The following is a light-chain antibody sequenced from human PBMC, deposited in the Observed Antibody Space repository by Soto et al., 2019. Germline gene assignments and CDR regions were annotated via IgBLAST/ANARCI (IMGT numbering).Light chain of an antibody. CDR3: QQYYSYPLT. V-gene: IGKV1-8*01. CDR2: AAS. Sequence: AILMTQSPSSLSASPGDRVTITCRASQGISSYLAWYQQKPGKAPKLLIYAASTLQSGVPSRFSGSGSGTDFTLTISCLQSEDFATYYCQQYYSYPLTFGGGTKVDNK. J-gene: IGKJ4*01. CDR1: QGISSY.